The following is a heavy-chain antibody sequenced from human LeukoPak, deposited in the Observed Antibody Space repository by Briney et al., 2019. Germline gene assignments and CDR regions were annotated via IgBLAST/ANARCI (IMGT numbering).Heavy chain of an antibody. CDR2: VSYDGNLQ. J-gene: IGHJ4*02. D-gene: IGHD4-17*01. Sequence: PGGSLRLSCAASGFIFSNYAIHWVRQAPGKGLEWVAAVSYDGNLQHYADAVKGRFTVSRDNSKNTVFLQINFLRTDDSAVYWCVKVYPTVTTSSVLGSWGQGTLVTVSS. CDR3: VKVYPTVTTSSVLGS. V-gene: IGHV3-30*18. CDR1: GFIFSNYA.